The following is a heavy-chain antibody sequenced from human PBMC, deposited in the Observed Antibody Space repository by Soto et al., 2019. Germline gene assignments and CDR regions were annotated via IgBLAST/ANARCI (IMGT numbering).Heavy chain of an antibody. Sequence: EQVLESGGGLVQPGGSLRLSCEASGFMFNHYAMAWVRQTPGKGLAWVSVISGSTGTTYYADSVKGRFTISRDNSKNTVYLQMNSLRVEDSALYSCAKVIVLGASTLEYWGPGTSVTVSS. CDR2: ISGSTGTT. D-gene: IGHD6-6*01. V-gene: IGHV3-23*01. CDR3: AKVIVLGASTLEY. J-gene: IGHJ4*02. CDR1: GFMFNHYA.